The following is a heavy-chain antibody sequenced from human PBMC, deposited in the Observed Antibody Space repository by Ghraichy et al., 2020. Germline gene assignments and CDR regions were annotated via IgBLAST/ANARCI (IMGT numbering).Heavy chain of an antibody. CDR3: VSAMALPGY. V-gene: IGHV3-74*01. CDR2: ISSDGSTT. J-gene: IGHJ4*02. D-gene: IGHD5-18*01. Sequence: GGSLRLSCAASGFTFNIYWMHWVRQAPGKGLVWVSLISSDGSTTRYADSVKGRFTISRDNAKSTLYLQMNSLRAEDTAVYYCVSAMALPGYWGQGTLVTVSS. CDR1: GFTFNIYW.